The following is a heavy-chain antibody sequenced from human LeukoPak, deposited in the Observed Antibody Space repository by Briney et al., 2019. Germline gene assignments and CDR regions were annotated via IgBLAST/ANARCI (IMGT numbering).Heavy chain of an antibody. V-gene: IGHV3-9*01. CDR1: GFTFDDYA. CDR2: ISWNSGSI. D-gene: IGHD2-2*01. CDR3: ARDLVVVPAAIGY. Sequence: GGSLRLSCAASGFTFDDYAMHWVRQAPGKGLEWVSGISWNSGSIGYADSVKGRFTISRDSAKNSLYLQMNSLRAEGTAVYYCARDLVVVPAAIGYWGQGTLVTVSS. J-gene: IGHJ4*02.